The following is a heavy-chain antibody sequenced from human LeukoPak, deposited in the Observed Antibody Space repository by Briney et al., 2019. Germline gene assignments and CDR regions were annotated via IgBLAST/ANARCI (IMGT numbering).Heavy chain of an antibody. V-gene: IGHV3-74*01. CDR1: GFTFSSYW. CDR3: AALDHGHDY. CDR2: INSDGSSI. J-gene: IGHJ4*02. Sequence: GGSLRLSCAASGFTFSSYWMHWVRQVPGKGLAWASRINSDGSSIAYADSVKGRFTISRDNGKDTLYLQMNSLRAEDTGVYYCAALDHGHDYWGQGTLVTVSS.